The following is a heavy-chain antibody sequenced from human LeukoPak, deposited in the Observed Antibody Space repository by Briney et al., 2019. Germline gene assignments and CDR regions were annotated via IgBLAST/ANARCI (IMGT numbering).Heavy chain of an antibody. D-gene: IGHD3-3*01. J-gene: IGHJ2*01. CDR2: IYYSGST. CDR1: GGSISSYY. Sequence: PSETLSLTCTVSGGSISSYYWSWIRQPPGKGLEWIGYIYYSGSTNYNPSLKSRVTISVDTSKNQFSLKLSSVTAADTAVYYCAREYDFWSGRYFDLWGRGTLVTVSS. V-gene: IGHV4-59*01. CDR3: AREYDFWSGRYFDL.